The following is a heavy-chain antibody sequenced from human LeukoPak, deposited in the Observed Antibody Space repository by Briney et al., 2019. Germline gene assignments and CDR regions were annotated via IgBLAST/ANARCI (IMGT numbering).Heavy chain of an antibody. J-gene: IGHJ6*02. CDR3: ARGLPAPVLQYPIYYYGMDV. D-gene: IGHD4-11*01. CDR1: GFTFSSSG. CDR2: IKQDGSEK. V-gene: IGHV3-7*01. Sequence: GGSLRLSCAASGFTFSSSGMSWVRQAPGKGLEWVANIKQDGSEKYYVDSVKGRFTISRDNAKNSLYLQMNSLRAEDTAVYYCARGLPAPVLQYPIYYYGMDVWGQGTTVTVSS.